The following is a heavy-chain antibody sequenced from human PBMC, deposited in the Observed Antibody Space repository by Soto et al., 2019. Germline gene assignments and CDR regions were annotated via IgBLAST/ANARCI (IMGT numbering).Heavy chain of an antibody. CDR1: GFTFTSYA. Sequence: EVKLLESGGGLVQPGGSLRLSCAASGFTFTSYAMSWVRQAPGKGLEWVAVISGSGGSTYHADSVKGRFTISRDNSNNTLYLQMDSLGAEDTAVYYCAKPNLYCASTSCYDYWGQGTLVTVSS. V-gene: IGHV3-23*01. CDR3: AKPNLYCASTSCYDY. CDR2: ISGSGGST. J-gene: IGHJ4*02. D-gene: IGHD2-2*01.